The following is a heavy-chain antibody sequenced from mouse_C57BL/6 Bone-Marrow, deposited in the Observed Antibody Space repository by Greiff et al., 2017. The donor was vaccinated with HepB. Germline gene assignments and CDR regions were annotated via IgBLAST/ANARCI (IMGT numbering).Heavy chain of an antibody. J-gene: IGHJ4*01. D-gene: IGHD2-5*01. V-gene: IGHV2-9-1*01. CDR2: IWTGGGT. Sequence: VQLVESGPGLVAPSQSLSITCTVSGFSLTSYAISWVRQPPGKGLEWLGVIWTGGGTNYNSALKSRLSISKDNSKSQVFLKMNSLQTDDTARYYCARSYYSNGYYAMDYWGQGTSVTVSS. CDR3: ARSYYSNGYYAMDY. CDR1: GFSLTSYA.